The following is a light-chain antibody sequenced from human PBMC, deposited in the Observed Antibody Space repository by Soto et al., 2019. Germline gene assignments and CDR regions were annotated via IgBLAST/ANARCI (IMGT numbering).Light chain of an antibody. J-gene: IGKJ1*01. V-gene: IGKV1-39*01. CDR1: QTISSW. Sequence: DIQMTQSPSTLSGSVVDRVTITFRASQTISSWLAWYQQKPGKAPYLLIYAASSLQSGVPSRFSGSGSGTDFTLSISSLQPEDFGTYYCQQTYSTPITFGQGTKVDIK. CDR3: QQTYSTPIT. CDR2: AAS.